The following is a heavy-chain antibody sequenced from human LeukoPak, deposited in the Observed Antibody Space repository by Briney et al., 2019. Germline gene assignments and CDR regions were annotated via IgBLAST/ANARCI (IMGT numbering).Heavy chain of an antibody. CDR1: GFTFSSSA. J-gene: IGHJ4*02. Sequence: GGSLRLSCAASGFTFSSSAMSWVRQAPGKGLEWVSAISNNGGYTYYADSVQGRFTISRDNSKSTLCLQMNSLRAEDTAVYYCAKAAMDTGYFDYWGQGTLVTVSS. CDR3: AKAAMDTGYFDY. CDR2: ISNNGGYT. V-gene: IGHV3-23*01. D-gene: IGHD5-18*01.